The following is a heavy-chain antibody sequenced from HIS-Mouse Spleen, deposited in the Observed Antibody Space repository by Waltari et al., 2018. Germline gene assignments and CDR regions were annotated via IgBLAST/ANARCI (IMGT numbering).Heavy chain of an antibody. D-gene: IGHD2-15*01. CDR3: ARFVYYFDY. CDR2: ISSSSSTI. Sequence: EVQLVESGGGLVQPGGSLRLSCAASGFTFSSYSLNWVRQAPGKGLGWVSYISSSSSTIYYADSVKGRVTISRDNAKNSLYLQMNSLRAEDTAVYYCARFVYYFDYWGQGTLVTVSS. J-gene: IGHJ4*02. V-gene: IGHV3-48*01. CDR1: GFTFSSYS.